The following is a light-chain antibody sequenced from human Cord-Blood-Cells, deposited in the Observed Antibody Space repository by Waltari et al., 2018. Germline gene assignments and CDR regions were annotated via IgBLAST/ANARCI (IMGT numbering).Light chain of an antibody. CDR1: QSISSW. Sequence: DIQMTHAPSTRSSSVGYIVTITCRASQSISSWLAWYKQKPGKAPKLLIYNASSLESGVPSRFSGSGSGTEFTLTISSLQPDDFATYYCQQYNSYSWTFGQGTKVEIK. CDR2: NAS. J-gene: IGKJ1*01. CDR3: QQYNSYSWT. V-gene: IGKV1-5*03.